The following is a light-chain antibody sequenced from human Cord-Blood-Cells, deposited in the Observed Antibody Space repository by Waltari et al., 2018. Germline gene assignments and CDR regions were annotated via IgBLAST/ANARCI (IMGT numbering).Light chain of an antibody. V-gene: IGLV6-57*02. Sequence: NFMLTQPHSVSESPGKTVTISFTGSSGSIASNSWQGYQQRPGRAPTTVIYEDNQRPSGVPGRFSGSIDSSANSASLTISGLKTEDEADYYCQSYDSSNHWVFGGGTKLPVL. CDR1: SGSIASNS. J-gene: IGLJ3*02. CDR3: QSYDSSNHWV. CDR2: EDN.